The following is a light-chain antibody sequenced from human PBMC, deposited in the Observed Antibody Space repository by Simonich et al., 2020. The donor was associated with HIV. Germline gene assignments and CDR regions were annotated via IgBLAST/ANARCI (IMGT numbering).Light chain of an antibody. CDR1: QSVLYSSNNKNY. V-gene: IGKV4-1*01. CDR3: QQYYSTWT. J-gene: IGKJ1*01. Sequence: DIVMTQSPDSLAVSLGERATINCKSSQSVLYSSNNKNYLAWYQQKPGQPPELLIYWASTRESGVPDRFSGSGSGTEFTLTISSLQAEDVAVYYCQQYYSTWTFGQGTKVEIK. CDR2: WAS.